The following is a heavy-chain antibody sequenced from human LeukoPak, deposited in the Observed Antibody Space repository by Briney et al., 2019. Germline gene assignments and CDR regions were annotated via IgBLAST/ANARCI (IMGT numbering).Heavy chain of an antibody. D-gene: IGHD6-19*01. CDR3: ARGRQWLVRRGYYYFDY. CDR1: GGSFSVYY. J-gene: IGHJ4*02. V-gene: IGHV4-34*01. Sequence: SETLSLTCAVYGGSFSVYYWSWIRQPPEKGLEWIGEINHSGSTNYNPSLKSRVTISVDTSKNQFSLKLSSVTAADTAVYYCARGRQWLVRRGYYYFDYWGQGALVTVSS. CDR2: INHSGST.